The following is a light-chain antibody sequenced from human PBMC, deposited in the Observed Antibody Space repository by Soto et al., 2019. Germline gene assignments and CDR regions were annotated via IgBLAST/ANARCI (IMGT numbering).Light chain of an antibody. CDR1: QSVGSN. CDR3: QQYNNWPS. Sequence: DIVMQQSPAILSVSPGERATLSFRASQSVGSNLAWSQQKPGQAPRILIYGESTRATGIPARFSGSGSGTEFTLTISSLQSEEFAVDDCQQYNNWPSFGQGTKVDIK. J-gene: IGKJ1*01. V-gene: IGKV3-15*01. CDR2: GES.